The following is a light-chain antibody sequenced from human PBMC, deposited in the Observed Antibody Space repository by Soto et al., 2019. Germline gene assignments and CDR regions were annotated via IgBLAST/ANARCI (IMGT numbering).Light chain of an antibody. CDR3: QQYNSYST. V-gene: IGKV1-5*03. J-gene: IGKJ5*01. CDR1: QTISSW. CDR2: KAS. Sequence: DVPITQSPSTPSASVGDTITITFRASQTISSWLAWYQQKPGKAPKLLIYKASSLESGVPSRFSGSGSGTEFTLTISSLQPDDFATYYCQQYNSYSTFGQGTRLEI.